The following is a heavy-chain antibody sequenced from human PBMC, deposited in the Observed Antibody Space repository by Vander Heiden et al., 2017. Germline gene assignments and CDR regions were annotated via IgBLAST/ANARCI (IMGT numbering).Heavy chain of an antibody. CDR1: GITVSSHT. CDR3: ARHHCTGGSCRGYFDF. J-gene: IGHJ4*02. Sequence: EVQLVGCGGGQVKTGGCLGTSCAASGITVSSHTMVWVRQAPGKRLEWVSSISVSSYNIYYADSVKGRFTISRDNAKNSLYLQMNSLRAEDTAVYYCARHHCTGGSCRGYFDFWSQGTLVTVSS. V-gene: IGHV3-21*01. D-gene: IGHD2-8*02. CDR2: ISVSSYNI.